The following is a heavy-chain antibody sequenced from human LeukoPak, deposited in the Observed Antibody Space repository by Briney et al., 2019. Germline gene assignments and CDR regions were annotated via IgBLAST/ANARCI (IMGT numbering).Heavy chain of an antibody. CDR3: ASSSGWFPFNY. V-gene: IGHV3-23*01. J-gene: IGHJ4*02. CDR1: GFTFSSYA. Sequence: GGSLRLSCAASGFTFSSYAMSWVRQAPGKGLEWVSAISGSGGSTYYADSVKGRFTISRDNSENTLYLQMNSLRAEDTAVYYCASSSGWFPFNYWGQGTLVTVSS. CDR2: ISGSGGST. D-gene: IGHD6-19*01.